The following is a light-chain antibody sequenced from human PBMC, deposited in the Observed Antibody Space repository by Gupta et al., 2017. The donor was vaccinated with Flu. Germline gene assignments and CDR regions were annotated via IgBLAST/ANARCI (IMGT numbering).Light chain of an antibody. Sequence: EIVMTQSPLSLTVTPGESASISCRASQTLLQRNGYNYLDWYLQKPGQPPQLLMHLSSSRASGVPDRFSGNGSGTEFTLTISSVETEDVGVYYCRQGLETPYTFGQGTKVEIK. CDR3: RQGLETPYT. CDR1: QTLLQRNGYNY. J-gene: IGKJ2*01. CDR2: LSS. V-gene: IGKV2-28*01.